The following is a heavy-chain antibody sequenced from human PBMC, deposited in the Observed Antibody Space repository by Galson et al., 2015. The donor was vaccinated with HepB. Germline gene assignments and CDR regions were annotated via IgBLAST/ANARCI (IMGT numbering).Heavy chain of an antibody. Sequence: SLRLSCAVSGFTFSSHAMHWVRQTPGKGLEWVAIILHDGGGIRYADSVKGRFTISRDNSKNTLPLQMDSLRVEDTALYYCAKDLSGSWTYDYWGQGTLVTVSS. J-gene: IGHJ4*02. CDR2: ILHDGGGI. V-gene: IGHV3-30*02. CDR3: AKDLSGSWTYDY. CDR1: GFTFSSHA. D-gene: IGHD3/OR15-3a*01.